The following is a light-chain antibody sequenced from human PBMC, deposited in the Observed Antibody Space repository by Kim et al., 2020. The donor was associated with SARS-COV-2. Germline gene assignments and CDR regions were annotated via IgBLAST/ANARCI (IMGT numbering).Light chain of an antibody. V-gene: IGKV1-27*01. Sequence: DIQMTQSPSSLSASVGDRVTITCRASQGISSCLAWYQQKPDKAPKLLIYAASTLQSGVPSRFSGSGSGTDFTLTISSLQPEDVATYYCQQYNSYPRTFGQGTKVDIK. CDR2: AAS. J-gene: IGKJ1*01. CDR1: QGISSC. CDR3: QQYNSYPRT.